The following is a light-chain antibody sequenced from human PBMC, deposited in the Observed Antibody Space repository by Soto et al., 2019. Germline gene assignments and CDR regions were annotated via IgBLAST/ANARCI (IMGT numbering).Light chain of an antibody. J-gene: IGKJ2*01. CDR2: GAS. CDR3: QQYRSSPPYT. CDR1: QSISLSY. Sequence: EMVLTQSPGTLSLSPGERATLSCRASQSISLSYLAWYQQTPGQAPRLLIYGASRRATGISDRFSGSGSGTDFTLTISRLEPEDFAVYYCQQYRSSPPYTFGQGTKLEIK. V-gene: IGKV3-20*01.